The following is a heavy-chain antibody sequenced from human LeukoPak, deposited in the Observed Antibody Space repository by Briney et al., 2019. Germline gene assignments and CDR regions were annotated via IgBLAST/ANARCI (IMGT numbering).Heavy chain of an antibody. CDR2: ISNSGGST. D-gene: IGHD3-3*01. CDR1: GFIFNNYA. Sequence: PGGSLRLSCAASGFIFNNYAMSWVRQAPGKGLEWVSGISNSGGSTFSVDSVKGRFTISRDNSKNTLYLQMNSLRAEDTAVYYCAKDPITIFGVVILGAFDIWGQGTMVTVSS. CDR3: AKDPITIFGVVILGAFDI. V-gene: IGHV3-23*01. J-gene: IGHJ3*02.